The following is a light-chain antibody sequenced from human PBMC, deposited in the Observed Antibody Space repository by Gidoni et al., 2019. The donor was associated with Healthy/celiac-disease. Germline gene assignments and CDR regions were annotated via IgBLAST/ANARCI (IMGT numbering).Light chain of an antibody. CDR2: WAS. J-gene: IGKJ1*01. CDR3: QQYYSTPRT. Sequence: DIVMTQSPDSLAVSLGEGANINCKSSQSVLYSSNNKNYLAWYQQKPGQPPKLLIYWASTRESGVPDRFSGSGSGTDFTLTISSLQAEDVAVYYCQQYYSTPRTFGQGTKVEIK. V-gene: IGKV4-1*01. CDR1: QSVLYSSNNKNY.